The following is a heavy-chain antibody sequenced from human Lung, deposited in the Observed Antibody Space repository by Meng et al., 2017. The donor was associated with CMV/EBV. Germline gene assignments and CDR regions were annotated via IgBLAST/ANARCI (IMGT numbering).Heavy chain of an antibody. J-gene: IGHJ6*02. CDR2: IYPGDSDT. V-gene: IGHV5-51*01. CDR1: GYSFASYW. CDR3: TKSCGGECYAQYYYYGMDV. Sequence: GEXXKISCQGSGYSFASYWIGWVRQMPGKGLEWMGIIYPGDSDTRYSPSFEGQVTISADKSISTAYLQWSSLKASDTAMYYCTKSCGGECYAQYYYYGMDVWGQETTVTVSS. D-gene: IGHD2-21*01.